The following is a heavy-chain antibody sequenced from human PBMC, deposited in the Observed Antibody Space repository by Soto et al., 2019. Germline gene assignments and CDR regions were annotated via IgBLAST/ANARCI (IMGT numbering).Heavy chain of an antibody. D-gene: IGHD6-19*01. CDR2: IIPIFGTA. CDR1: GGTFSSYA. J-gene: IGHJ6*02. Sequence: VQLVQSGAEVKQPGSSVKVSCKASGGTFSSYAISWVRQAPGQGLEWMGGIIPIFGTANYAQKFQGRVTITADESTSTAYMELSSLRSEDTAVYYCAREGIAVAGTGYYYYGMDVWGQGTTVTVSS. V-gene: IGHV1-69*01. CDR3: AREGIAVAGTGYYYYGMDV.